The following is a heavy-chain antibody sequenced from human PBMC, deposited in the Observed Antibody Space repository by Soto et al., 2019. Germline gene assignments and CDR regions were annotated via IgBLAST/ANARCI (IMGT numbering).Heavy chain of an antibody. J-gene: IGHJ4*02. CDR3: ARVCGSGYYYGCY. CDR2: ISYDGSNK. V-gene: IGHV3-30-3*01. Sequence: RGSLRLSCAASGFTFSSYAMHWVRQAPGKGLEWVAVISYDGSNKYYADSVKGRFTISRDNSKNTLYLQMNSLRAEDTAVYYSARVCGSGYYYGCYWGQGTLVTVSS. CDR1: GFTFSSYA. D-gene: IGHD3-22*01.